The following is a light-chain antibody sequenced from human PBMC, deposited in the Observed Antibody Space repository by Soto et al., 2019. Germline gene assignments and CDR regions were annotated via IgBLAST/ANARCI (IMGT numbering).Light chain of an antibody. CDR3: AAWDDSLHALV. J-gene: IGLJ1*01. CDR2: SNN. CDR1: SSNIGSNT. V-gene: IGLV1-44*01. Sequence: QAVVTQPPSASGTPGQRVTISCSGSSSNIGSNTVSWYQQVPGTAPKLLIYSNNQRPSGVPDRLSGSKSGTSASLATSGLQSEDEADYYCAAWDDSLHALVFGTGTKLTVL.